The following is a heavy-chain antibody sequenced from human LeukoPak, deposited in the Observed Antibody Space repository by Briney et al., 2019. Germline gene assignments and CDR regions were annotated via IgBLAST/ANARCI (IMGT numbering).Heavy chain of an antibody. J-gene: IGHJ6*03. CDR3: AKAAELYSYYYYMDV. CDR2: ISWDGGST. CDR1: GFTLDDYT. V-gene: IGHV3-43*01. Sequence: GGSLRLSCAASGFTLDDYTMHWVRQAPGKGLEWVSLISWDGGSTYYADSVKGRFTISRDNSKNSLYLQMNSLRTEDTALYYCAKAAELYSYYYYMDVWGKGTTVTVSS. D-gene: IGHD1-26*01.